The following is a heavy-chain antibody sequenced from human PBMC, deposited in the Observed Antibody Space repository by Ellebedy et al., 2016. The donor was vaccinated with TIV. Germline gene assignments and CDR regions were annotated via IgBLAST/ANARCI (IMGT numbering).Heavy chain of an antibody. CDR3: ARYCAVIQQCNGLDV. CDR1: GFTFSNYW. J-gene: IGHJ6*02. D-gene: IGHD2-21*01. Sequence: GESLKISCAASGFTFSNYWMTWVRQAPGKGLEWVANIKQDGSEKYYVDSVEGRFTISRDNAKNSLYLQMHSLRADDTAVYYCARYCAVIQQCNGLDVWGQGTTVTVSS. CDR2: IKQDGSEK. V-gene: IGHV3-7*01.